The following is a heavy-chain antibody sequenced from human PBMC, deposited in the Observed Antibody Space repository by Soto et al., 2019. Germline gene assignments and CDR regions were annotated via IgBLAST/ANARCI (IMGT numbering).Heavy chain of an antibody. V-gene: IGHV1-3*01. CDR2: INAGNGNT. CDR1: GYAFASYA. J-gene: IGHJ1*01. D-gene: IGHD3-22*01. Sequence: ASVKVSCKASGYAFASYAMHWVRQAPGQRLEWMGWINAGNGNTKYSQKFQGRVTITRDTSASTAYMELSSLRSEDTAVYYCASGHSSGYYRHFQHWGQGTLVTVSS. CDR3: ASGHSSGYYRHFQH.